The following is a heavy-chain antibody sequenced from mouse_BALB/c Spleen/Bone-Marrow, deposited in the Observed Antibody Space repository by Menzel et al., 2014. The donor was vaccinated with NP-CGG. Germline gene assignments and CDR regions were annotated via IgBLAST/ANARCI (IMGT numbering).Heavy chain of an antibody. J-gene: IGHJ3*01. Sequence: VQLQQSGAELVKPGASVKLSCTASGFNIKDTYMHWVKQRPEQGLEWTGRIDPANGNTKYDPKFQGKATITADTSSNTAYLQLSSLTSEDTAVYYCAFYYYGSSPFAYWGQGTLVTVSA. D-gene: IGHD1-1*01. V-gene: IGHV14-3*02. CDR1: GFNIKDTY. CDR2: IDPANGNT. CDR3: AFYYYGSSPFAY.